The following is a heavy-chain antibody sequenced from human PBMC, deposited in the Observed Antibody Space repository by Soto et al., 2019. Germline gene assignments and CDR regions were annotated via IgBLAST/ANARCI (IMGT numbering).Heavy chain of an antibody. CDR1: GFTFSDYA. CDR3: AKGGRQWLVTSDFNY. V-gene: IGHV3-30*18. D-gene: IGHD6-19*01. CDR2: VSHDGRNT. Sequence: VQLVESGGGVVQPGRSLRLSCAASGFTFSDYAMHWVRQAPGKGLEWVAVVSHDGRNTHYADYVKGRFTISRDSSKNTVSLEMTSLRAEHTAVYYCAKGGRQWLVTSDFNYWGQGALVTVSS. J-gene: IGHJ4*02.